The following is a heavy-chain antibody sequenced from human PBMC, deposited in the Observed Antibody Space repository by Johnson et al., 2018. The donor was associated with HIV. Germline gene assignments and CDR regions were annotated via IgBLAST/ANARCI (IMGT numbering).Heavy chain of an antibody. CDR2: IKQDGSEK. D-gene: IGHD3-16*01. V-gene: IGHV3-7*01. Sequence: VQLVESGGGLIQPGGSLRLSCAASGFTVSSNYMSWVRQAPGKGLEWVANIKQDGSEKSYVDSVQGRFTIPRDNARNSLYLQMNSLRAEDTAVYYCAKGWGAFDIWGQGTMVTVSS. J-gene: IGHJ3*02. CDR3: AKGWGAFDI. CDR1: GFTVSSNY.